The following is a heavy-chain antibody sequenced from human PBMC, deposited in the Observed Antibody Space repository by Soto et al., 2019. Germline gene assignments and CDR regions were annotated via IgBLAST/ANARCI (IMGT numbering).Heavy chain of an antibody. Sequence: QITLKESGPTLVKPIQTLTLTCTFSGFSRSTSGVGVGWIRQPPGKALEWLALIYWDDDKRDSPFLKSRLTITKDTTKNQVVLTMTNMDPVDTATYYCAHSPYSSSSYYFDYWGQGTLVTVSS. CDR1: GFSRSTSGVG. V-gene: IGHV2-5*02. CDR3: AHSPYSSSSYYFDY. J-gene: IGHJ4*02. D-gene: IGHD6-6*01. CDR2: IYWDDDK.